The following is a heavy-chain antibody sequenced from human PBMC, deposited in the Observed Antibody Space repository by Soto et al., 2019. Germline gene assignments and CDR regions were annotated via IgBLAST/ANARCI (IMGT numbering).Heavy chain of an antibody. CDR3: TKDTYGWYFDL. CDR1: GFTFDDYA. V-gene: IGHV3-9*01. J-gene: IGHJ2*01. CDR2: ISWNSGSI. D-gene: IGHD2-8*01. Sequence: EVQLVESGGGLVQPGRSLRLSCAASGFTFDDYAMHWVRQAPGKGLEWVSGISWNSGSIGYADSVKGRFTISRDNAKNSLYLQMNSLRAEDTALYYCTKDTYGWYFDLWGRGTLVTVSS.